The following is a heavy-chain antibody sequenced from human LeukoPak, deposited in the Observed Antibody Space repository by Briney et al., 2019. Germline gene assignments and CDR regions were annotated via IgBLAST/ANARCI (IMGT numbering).Heavy chain of an antibody. CDR2: ISPYNGNT. V-gene: IGHV1-18*04. CDR3: ARVKDRFSGSYYVGSGFDI. D-gene: IGHD1-26*01. J-gene: IGHJ3*02. CDR1: GYTFTGYY. Sequence: ASVKVSCKASGYTFTGYYIHWVRQAPGQGLEWMGWISPYNGNTNYAQKLQGRVTMTTDTSTSTVYMELRTLISDDTAVYYCARVKDRFSGSYYVGSGFDIWGQGTTVTVSS.